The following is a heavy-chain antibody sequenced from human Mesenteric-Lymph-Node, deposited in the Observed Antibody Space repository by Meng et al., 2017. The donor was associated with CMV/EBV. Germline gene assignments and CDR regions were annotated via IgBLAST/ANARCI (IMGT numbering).Heavy chain of an antibody. CDR2: ISSSGSTI. CDR1: GFTFSDYY. D-gene: IGHD6-13*01. CDR3: ARDWGEYSSSGAGY. V-gene: IGHV3-11*04. Sequence: SGFTFSDYYMSWIRQAPRKGLEWVSYISSSGSTIYYADSVKGRFTISRDNAKNSLYLQMNSLRAEDTAVYYCARDWGEYSSSGAGYWGQGTLVTVSS. J-gene: IGHJ4*02.